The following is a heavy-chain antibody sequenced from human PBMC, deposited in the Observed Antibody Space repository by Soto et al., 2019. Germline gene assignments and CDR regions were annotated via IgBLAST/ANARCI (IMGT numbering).Heavy chain of an antibody. Sequence: QVTLKESGPVLVKPTETLTLTCTVSGFSLSNARMGVSWIRQPPGKALEWLAHMFSNDEKSYSTSLKSRLTIAKDTSKSQVVLTMTNMDPVDTATYYCARATYDYVWGSYRYRAFDYWGQGTLVTVSS. J-gene: IGHJ4*02. CDR1: GFSLSNARMG. CDR3: ARATYDYVWGSYRYRAFDY. D-gene: IGHD3-16*02. V-gene: IGHV2-26*01. CDR2: MFSNDEK.